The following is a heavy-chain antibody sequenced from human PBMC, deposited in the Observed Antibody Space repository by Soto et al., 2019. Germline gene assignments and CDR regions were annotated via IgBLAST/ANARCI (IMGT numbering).Heavy chain of an antibody. J-gene: IGHJ3*02. V-gene: IGHV4-31*03. D-gene: IGHD6-13*01. CDR2: IYYSGST. CDR3: ARRAAAGWVDAFDI. Sequence: SSETLSLTCTVSGGSISSGGYYWSWIRQHPGKGLEWIGYIYYSGSTYYNPSLKSRVTISVDTSKNQFSLKLSSVTAADTAVYYCARRAAAGWVDAFDIWGQGTMVTVSS. CDR1: GGSISSGGYY.